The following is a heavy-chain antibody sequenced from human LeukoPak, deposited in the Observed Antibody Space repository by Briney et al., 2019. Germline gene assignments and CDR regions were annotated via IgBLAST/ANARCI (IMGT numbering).Heavy chain of an antibody. V-gene: IGHV1-18*01. J-gene: IGHJ4*02. CDR3: ARDPSNSVGNRIYFDF. D-gene: IGHD5/OR15-5a*01. Sequence: ASVKVPCKASGYTFRSHGISWVRQAPGQGLEWMGWISCYDGTTKYAQKFQGRVILTTDSSTRTAYMELRNLRSDDTAVYYCARDPSNSVGNRIYFDFWGQGTLVTVSS. CDR2: ISCYDGTT. CDR1: GYTFRSHG.